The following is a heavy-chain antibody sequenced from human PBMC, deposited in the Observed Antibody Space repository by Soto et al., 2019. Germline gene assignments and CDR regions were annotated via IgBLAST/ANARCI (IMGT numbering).Heavy chain of an antibody. J-gene: IGHJ4*02. Sequence: PGGSLVICCAASGFTFTIYSMNWVRQAPGKGLEWVSSISSTTNYIYYADSMKGRFTVSRDNAKNSVYLEMNSLSAEDTALYYCARESEDLTSNFDYWGQGTMVTVSS. CDR1: GFTFTIYS. V-gene: IGHV3-21*01. CDR2: ISSTTNYI. CDR3: ARESEDLTSNFDY.